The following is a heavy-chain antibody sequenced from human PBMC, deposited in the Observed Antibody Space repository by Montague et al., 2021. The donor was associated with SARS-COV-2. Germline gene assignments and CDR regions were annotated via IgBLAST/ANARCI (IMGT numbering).Heavy chain of an antibody. D-gene: IGHD3-10*01. Sequence: SLRLSCAASGLTFSSYSMNWVRQAPGKGLEWVSSISSSSSYIYYADSVKGRFTISRDNAKNSLYLQMNSLRAEDTAVYYCARSHELWFGENPQGPGAFDIWGQGTMVTVSS. CDR2: ISSSSSYI. CDR1: GLTFSSYS. CDR3: ARSHELWFGENPQGPGAFDI. J-gene: IGHJ3*02. V-gene: IGHV3-21*01.